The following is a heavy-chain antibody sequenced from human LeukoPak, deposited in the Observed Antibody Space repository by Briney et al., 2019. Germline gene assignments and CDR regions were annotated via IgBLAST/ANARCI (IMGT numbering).Heavy chain of an antibody. CDR3: AKDQTDMVRGVINYYYYGMDV. V-gene: IGHV3-30*18. CDR2: ISYDGSNK. CDR1: GFTFSSYG. J-gene: IGHJ6*02. D-gene: IGHD3-10*01. Sequence: PEGSLRLSCAASGFTFSSYGMHWVRQAPGKGLEWVAVISYDGSNKYYADSVKGRFTISRDNSKNTLYLQMNSLRAEDTAVYYCAKDQTDMVRGVINYYYYGMDVWGQGTTVTVSS.